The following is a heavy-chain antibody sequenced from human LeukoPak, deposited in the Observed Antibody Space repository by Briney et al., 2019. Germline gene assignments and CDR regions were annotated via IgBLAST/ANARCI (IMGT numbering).Heavy chain of an antibody. J-gene: IGHJ4*02. CDR2: ISYDGSNK. V-gene: IGHV3-30*18. D-gene: IGHD3-22*01. CDR1: GFTFSNYA. CDR3: ANSYFDSSGYREGPDF. Sequence: GGSLRLSCAASGFTFSNYAMHWVRQAPGKGLEWVAIISYDGSNKYYADSVKGRFTISRDNSKNTLFLEMNSLRADDTAVYYCANSYFDSSGYREGPDFWGQGTLVTVST.